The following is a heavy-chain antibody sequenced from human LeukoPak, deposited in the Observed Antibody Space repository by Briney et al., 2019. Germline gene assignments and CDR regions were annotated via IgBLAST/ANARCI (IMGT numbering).Heavy chain of an antibody. CDR1: GGSISSYY. V-gene: IGHV4-4*07. CDR2: IYTSGST. D-gene: IGHD4-11*01. J-gene: IGHJ6*03. CDR3: AREPYTDPYYNNYMDV. Sequence: SETLSLTCTVSGGSISSYYWSWIRQPAGKGLEWIVRIYTSGSTNYNPSLNSRVTMSVDTSKKQFSLKLSSVTAADTAVYYCAREPYTDPYYNNYMDVWGKGTTVTVSS.